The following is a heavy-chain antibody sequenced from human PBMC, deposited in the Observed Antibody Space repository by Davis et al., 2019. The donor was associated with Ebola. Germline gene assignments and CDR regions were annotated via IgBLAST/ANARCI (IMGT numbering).Heavy chain of an antibody. V-gene: IGHV4-39*07. CDR3: ARDQPHGFGVHYFDY. CDR1: GGSIRSSSHY. D-gene: IGHD3-10*01. Sequence: SETLSLTCTVSGGSIRSSSHYWGWIRQPPGKWLEWIGSIYYSGSTYYNPSLKSRVTISVDTSKNQFSLKLSSVTAADTAVYYCARDQPHGFGVHYFDYWGQGTLVTVSS. CDR2: IYYSGST. J-gene: IGHJ4*02.